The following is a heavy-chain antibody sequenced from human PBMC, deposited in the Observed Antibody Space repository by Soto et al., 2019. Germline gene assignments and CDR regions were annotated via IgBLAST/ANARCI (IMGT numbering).Heavy chain of an antibody. V-gene: IGHV6-1*01. CDR2: TYHRPKWYN. Sequence: PALSLTDDIPVDRVSRTRAAWHWFTQSPSRGREWLGRTYHRPKWYNDYAISVENRTPINPEPSTNQFTLKLNSVTPQDTATTYCASGLNCYASGRLSYGMDVWGQGTTVTVSS. CDR1: VDRVSRTRAA. CDR3: ASGLNCYASGRLSYGMDV. J-gene: IGHJ6*02. D-gene: IGHD3-10*01.